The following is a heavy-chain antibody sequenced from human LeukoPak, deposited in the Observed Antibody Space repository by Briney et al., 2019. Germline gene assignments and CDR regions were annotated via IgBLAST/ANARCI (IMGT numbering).Heavy chain of an antibody. CDR3: ARDDLHSGFDP. V-gene: IGHV4-30-4*08. J-gene: IGHJ5*02. Sequence: KPSETLSLTCTVSGGSISSGDYYWSWIRQPPGKGLEWIVYIYYSGSTYYNPSLKGRVTISVDTSKNQLSLKLSSVTAADTAVYYCARDDLHSGFDPWGQGTLVTVSS. D-gene: IGHD3-10*01. CDR2: IYYSGST. CDR1: GGSISSGDYY.